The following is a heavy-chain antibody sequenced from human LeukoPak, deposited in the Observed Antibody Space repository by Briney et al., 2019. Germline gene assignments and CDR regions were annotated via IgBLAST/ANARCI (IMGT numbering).Heavy chain of an antibody. CDR2: ICGCGGST. CDR1: GFTFVGYA. Sequence: PGGYLRLSCAAAGFTFVGYAMTWFRQAPGKGLEWGSLICGCGGSTYYADVVKGRFTICRDNSKNALYLRMNSLRAEDTAVYYCAHWGSSGPFDYWGQGTLVTVSS. J-gene: IGHJ4*02. V-gene: IGHV3-23*01. CDR3: AHWGSSGPFDY. D-gene: IGHD6-6*01.